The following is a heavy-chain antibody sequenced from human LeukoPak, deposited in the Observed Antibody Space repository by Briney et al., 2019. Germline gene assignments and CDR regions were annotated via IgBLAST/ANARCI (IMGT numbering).Heavy chain of an antibody. V-gene: IGHV4-34*01. CDR1: GGSFSAYY. CDR2: INHSGST. Sequence: SETLSLTCAVYGGSFSAYYWSWIRQPPGKGLEWIGEINHSGSTNYNPSLKSRVTISVDTSKNQFSLKLSSVTAADTAVYYCARGRIMITFGGVIEHDYWGQGTLVTVSS. J-gene: IGHJ4*02. CDR3: ARGRIMITFGGVIEHDY. D-gene: IGHD3-16*02.